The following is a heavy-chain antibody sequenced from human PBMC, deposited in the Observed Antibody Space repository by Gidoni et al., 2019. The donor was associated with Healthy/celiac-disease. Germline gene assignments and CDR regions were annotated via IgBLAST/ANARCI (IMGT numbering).Heavy chain of an antibody. V-gene: IGHV1-69*06. Sequence: VQLLQSGAEVKKPGSSVKVSCQAPGGTFSSYAISCLRQAPGQGLEWMGGIIPIFGTAEYAQKFQGRVTITADKSTSTAYMELSSLRSEDTAVYYCAREVGIAAAQGAFDIWGQGTMVTVSS. CDR3: AREVGIAAAQGAFDI. D-gene: IGHD6-13*01. CDR1: GGTFSSYA. J-gene: IGHJ3*02. CDR2: IIPIFGTA.